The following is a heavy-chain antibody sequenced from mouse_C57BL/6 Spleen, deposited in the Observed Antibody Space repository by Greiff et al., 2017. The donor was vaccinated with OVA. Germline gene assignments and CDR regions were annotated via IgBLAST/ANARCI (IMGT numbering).Heavy chain of an antibody. V-gene: IGHV1-26*01. CDR2: INPNNGGT. CDR3: ARPGNYVFAY. D-gene: IGHD2-1*01. Sequence: VQLQQSGPELVKPGASVKISCKASGYTFTDYYMNWVKQSHGKSLEWIGDINPNNGGTSYNQKFKGKATLTVDKSSSTAYMELRSLTSEDSAVYYCARPGNYVFAYWGQGTLVTVSA. CDR1: GYTFTDYY. J-gene: IGHJ3*01.